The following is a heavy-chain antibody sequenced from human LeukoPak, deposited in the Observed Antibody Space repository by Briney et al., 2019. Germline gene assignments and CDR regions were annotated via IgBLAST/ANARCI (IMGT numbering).Heavy chain of an antibody. CDR2: ISYDGSNK. D-gene: IGHD2-2*03. J-gene: IGHJ6*02. CDR3: ARVRSGYCSSTSCYSSYYYYGMDV. CDR1: GFTFSSYA. V-gene: IGHV3-30-3*01. Sequence: GGSLRLSCAASGFTFSSYAMHWVRQAPGKGLEWVAVISYDGSNKYYADSVKGRFTISRDNSKNTLYLQMNSLRAEDTAVYYCARVRSGYCSSTSCYSSYYYYGMDVWGQGTTVTVSS.